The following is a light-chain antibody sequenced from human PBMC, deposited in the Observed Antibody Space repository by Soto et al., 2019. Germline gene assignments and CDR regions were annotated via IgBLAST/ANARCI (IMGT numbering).Light chain of an antibody. Sequence: EIVLTQSPGTLSLSPGERATLSCRASQSILRSYLAWYQQKPGQAPRLLIYGASNRATGIPDRFSGSGSGTVFTLTIRRLEPEDFAVDYWQQFGDSSWTCGQGTKVEIK. V-gene: IGKV3-20*01. CDR3: QQFGDSSWT. J-gene: IGKJ1*01. CDR2: GAS. CDR1: QSILRSY.